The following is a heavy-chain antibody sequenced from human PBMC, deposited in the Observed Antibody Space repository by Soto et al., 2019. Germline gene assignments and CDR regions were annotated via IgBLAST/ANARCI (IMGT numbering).Heavy chain of an antibody. J-gene: IGHJ4*02. Sequence: PGGSLRLSCAASGFTFSSYAMSWVRQAPGKGLEWIGDFYSSGSPHHNPSLKNRVSISEDRSKNEFSLKLSSVTAADTAIYYCAREFYYDSSGIGFDSWGQGTLVTVSS. CDR2: FYSSGSP. CDR3: AREFYYDSSGIGFDS. D-gene: IGHD3-22*01. V-gene: IGHV4-59*01. CDR1: GFTFSSYA.